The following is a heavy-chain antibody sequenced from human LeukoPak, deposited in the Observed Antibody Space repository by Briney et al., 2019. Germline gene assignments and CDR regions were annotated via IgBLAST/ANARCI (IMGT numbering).Heavy chain of an antibody. CDR1: GGPLTSYY. J-gene: IGHJ3*02. V-gene: IGHV4-59*01. Sequence: SETLSLTCAVSGGPLTSYYWTWLRQPPGKGLEWIVYIYYRGSTSYNPSLERRVTISIDTSKNRFSLKLSSVTAADTAVYYCARDRYSGYDGFGAFDIWGQGTMVTVSS. D-gene: IGHD5-12*01. CDR3: ARDRYSGYDGFGAFDI. CDR2: IYYRGST.